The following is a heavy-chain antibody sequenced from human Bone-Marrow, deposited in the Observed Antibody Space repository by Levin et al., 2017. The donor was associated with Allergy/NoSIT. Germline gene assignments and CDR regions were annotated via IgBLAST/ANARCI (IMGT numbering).Heavy chain of an antibody. CDR1: AFTFSAYG. Sequence: PVGSLRLSCAASAFTFSAYGMHWVRQAPGRGLEWVAVIWYDGSDRYYADSVKGRFTISRDNSKNTLSLQMNSLRAEDTARYYCAKAETTVMLDYSYFDVWGEGTAVTVSS. J-gene: IGHJ6*03. CDR3: AKAETTVMLDYSYFDV. V-gene: IGHV3-33*06. CDR2: IWYDGSDR. D-gene: IGHD4-17*01.